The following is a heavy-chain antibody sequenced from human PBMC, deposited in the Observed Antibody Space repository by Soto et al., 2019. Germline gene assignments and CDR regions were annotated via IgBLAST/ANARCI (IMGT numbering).Heavy chain of an antibody. J-gene: IGHJ4*02. Sequence: QVQLQESGPGLVKPSQTLSLTCTVSGGSISRGDYYWSWIHQPPGKGLEWIGYIYYSGSTYCNPSLKSRVTISVDTSKNQFSLKLSSVTAADTAVYYCASNSYGYIFDYWGQGTLVTVSS. V-gene: IGHV4-30-4*01. CDR2: IYYSGST. CDR3: ASNSYGYIFDY. CDR1: GGSISRGDYY. D-gene: IGHD5-18*01.